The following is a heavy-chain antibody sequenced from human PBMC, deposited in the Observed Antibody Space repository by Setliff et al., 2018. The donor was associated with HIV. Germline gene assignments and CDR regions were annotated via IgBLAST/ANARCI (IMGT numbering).Heavy chain of an antibody. CDR1: GPSINLHY. CDR3: AKGAGFYGDYTFDH. CDR2: IYSTGST. V-gene: IGHV4-59*11. Sequence: PLATLSLTCTVSGPSINLHYWSWIRQSPGKAFEWIGYIYSTGSTNYNHSLQSRVTITMVASRNQFSLKVTSVTAADTAVNYCAKGAGFYGDYTFDHWGQGRQVTVSS. D-gene: IGHD4-17*01. J-gene: IGHJ4*02.